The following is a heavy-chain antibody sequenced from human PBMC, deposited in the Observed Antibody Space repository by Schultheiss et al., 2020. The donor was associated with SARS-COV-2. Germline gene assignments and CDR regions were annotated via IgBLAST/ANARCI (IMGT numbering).Heavy chain of an antibody. D-gene: IGHD3-22*01. CDR2: ISYDGSNK. CDR1: GFTFSSYA. CDR3: ARPTNTYYYDSSGYYDY. Sequence: GESLKISCAASGFTFSSYAMHWVRQAPGKGLDWVAVISYDGSNKYYADSVKGRFTISRDNSKNTLYLQMNSLRVEDTAVYYCARPTNTYYYDSSGYYDYWGQGTLVTVSS. J-gene: IGHJ4*02. V-gene: IGHV3-30*04.